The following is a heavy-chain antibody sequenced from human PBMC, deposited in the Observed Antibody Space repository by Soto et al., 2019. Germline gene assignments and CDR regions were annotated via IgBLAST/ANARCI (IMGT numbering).Heavy chain of an antibody. CDR1: GGTFSSYA. Sequence: QVQLVQSGAEVKKPGSSVKVSCKASGGTFSSYAISWVRQAPGQGLEWMGGIIPIFGTANYAQKFQGRVTITEDESTSTADIELSSLRSEDTAVYYCATPPEGGTAYYYGGMDVWGQGTTVTVSS. CDR3: ATPPEGGTAYYYGGMDV. D-gene: IGHD3-16*01. CDR2: IIPIFGTA. V-gene: IGHV1-69*12. J-gene: IGHJ6*02.